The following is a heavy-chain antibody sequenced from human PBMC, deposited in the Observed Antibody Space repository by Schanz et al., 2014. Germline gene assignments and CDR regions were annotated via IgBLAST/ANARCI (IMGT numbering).Heavy chain of an antibody. Sequence: VQLEQSGAEVKKPGASVKVSCKASGYTFTDYGVIWVRQAPGQGLEWMGIVNPSVRGTHFAREFQGRVTVTSDTSTSTVYMELSGLRSEDTAVYYCAGAFDSSGYYFDYWGQGTLVTVSS. CDR3: AGAFDSSGYYFDY. J-gene: IGHJ4*02. D-gene: IGHD3-22*01. V-gene: IGHV1-46*03. CDR2: VNPSVRGT. CDR1: GYTFTDYG.